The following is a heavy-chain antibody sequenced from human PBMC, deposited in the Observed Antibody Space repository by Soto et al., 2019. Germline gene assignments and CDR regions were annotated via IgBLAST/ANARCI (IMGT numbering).Heavy chain of an antibody. CDR3: ATSAWHIVVVPTNYYYGMDV. CDR1: GGTFSSYA. Sequence: SVKVSCKASGGTFSSYAISWVRQAPGQGLEWMGGIIPIFGTANYAQKFQGRVTITADESTSTAYMELSSLRSEDTAVYYCATSAWHIVVVPTNYYYGMDVWGQGTTVTAP. V-gene: IGHV1-69*13. D-gene: IGHD2-2*01. J-gene: IGHJ6*02. CDR2: IIPIFGTA.